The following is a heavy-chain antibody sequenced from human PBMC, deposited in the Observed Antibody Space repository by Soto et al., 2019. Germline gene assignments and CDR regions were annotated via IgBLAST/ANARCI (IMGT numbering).Heavy chain of an antibody. D-gene: IGHD4-17*01. J-gene: IGHJ5*02. Sequence: LSLTCSVSGGSVSSGGYYWSWIRQPPGKRLEWIGSMSYSGTTYSNPSLKNRLTISVDTSRNQFSLSLSSISAADTAVYYCARDDERIRGYGYSARFDPWGQGTLVTVYS. V-gene: IGHV4-61*08. CDR3: ARDDERIRGYGYSARFDP. CDR2: MSYSGTT. CDR1: GGSVSSGGYY.